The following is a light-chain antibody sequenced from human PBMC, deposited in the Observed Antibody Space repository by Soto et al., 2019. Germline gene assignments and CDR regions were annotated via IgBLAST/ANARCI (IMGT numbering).Light chain of an antibody. CDR3: QQYSSYPHT. V-gene: IGKV1-5*01. CDR2: DAS. J-gene: IGKJ2*01. Sequence: DIQMTQSPSTLSASVGDRVTISCRASQSISGISVWLAWYQQKPGQAPKLLISDASSLEGGVPYRFSGGGSGTDFTLTVSRLQPDDFAMYFCQQYSSYPHTFGQGTKVDIK. CDR1: QSISGISVW.